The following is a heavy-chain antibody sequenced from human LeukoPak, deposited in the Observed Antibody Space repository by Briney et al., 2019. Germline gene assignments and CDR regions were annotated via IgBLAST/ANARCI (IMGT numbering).Heavy chain of an antibody. CDR3: AKVVQSPGYCSACLRHSDY. J-gene: IGHJ4*02. CDR1: GFSFGDYA. D-gene: IGHD2-15*01. Sequence: PGGSLRLSCAASGFSFGDYAMSWVRQSPGKGLEWVSAISNTGGGTYYTDSVKGRFTISRDNSKNTLYLQMNSLRAEDTAVYYCAKVVQSPGYCSACLRHSDYWGQGTLVTVSS. CDR2: ISNTGGGT. V-gene: IGHV3-23*01.